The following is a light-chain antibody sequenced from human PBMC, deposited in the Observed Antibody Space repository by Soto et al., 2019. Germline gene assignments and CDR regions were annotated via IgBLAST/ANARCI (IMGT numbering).Light chain of an antibody. Sequence: ETVMTQSPATLSVSPGERATLSCRASQSISSNLAWYQQKPGQVPRLLIYGASTRATGIPARFSGNGSGTEFTLTISSLQSEEFAVYYCQQYTNWPWTFGQGTKVEIK. J-gene: IGKJ1*01. CDR1: QSISSN. CDR2: GAS. CDR3: QQYTNWPWT. V-gene: IGKV3-15*01.